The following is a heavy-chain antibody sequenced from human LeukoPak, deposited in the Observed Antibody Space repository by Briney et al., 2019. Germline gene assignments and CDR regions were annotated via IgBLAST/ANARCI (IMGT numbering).Heavy chain of an antibody. Sequence: SETLSLTCTVSGGSISSYYWSWIRQPAGKGLEWIGRIYTSGSTNYNPSLKSRVTMSVDTSKNQFSLKLSSVTAADTAVYYCARRPFSSTSSNYYYYGMDVWGQGTTVTVSS. J-gene: IGHJ6*02. CDR2: IYTSGST. D-gene: IGHD2-2*01. CDR1: GGSISSYY. CDR3: ARRPFSSTSSNYYYYGMDV. V-gene: IGHV4-4*07.